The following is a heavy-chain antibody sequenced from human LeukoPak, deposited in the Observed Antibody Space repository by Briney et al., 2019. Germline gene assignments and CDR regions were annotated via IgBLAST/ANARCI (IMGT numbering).Heavy chain of an antibody. D-gene: IGHD1-1*01. CDR2: IIPILGIA. V-gene: IGHV1-69*02. Sequence: ASVKVSCKASGGTFSSYTISWVRQAPGQGLEWMGRIIPILGIANYAQKFQGRVTITADKSTSTAYMELSSLRSEDTAVYYCARSLTPGGFDYWGQGTPVTVSS. CDR1: GGTFSSYT. J-gene: IGHJ4*02. CDR3: ARSLTPGGFDY.